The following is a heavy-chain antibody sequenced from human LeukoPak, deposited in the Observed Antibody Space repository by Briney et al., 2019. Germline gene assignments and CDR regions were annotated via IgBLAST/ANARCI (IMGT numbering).Heavy chain of an antibody. D-gene: IGHD1-26*01. CDR1: GFPFSSYW. J-gene: IGHJ4*02. CDR2: VYSDDTT. Sequence: GGSLRLSCVASGFPFSSYWMNWVRQAPGKGLEWVSVVYSDDTTYYADSVKGRFTISRDNSKNTLYLQMNNLRAEDTAVYYCARGGGYYAIDYWGQGTLVTVSS. CDR3: ARGGGYYAIDY. V-gene: IGHV3-53*01.